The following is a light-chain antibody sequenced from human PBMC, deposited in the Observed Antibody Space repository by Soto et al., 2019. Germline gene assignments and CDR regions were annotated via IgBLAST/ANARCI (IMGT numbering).Light chain of an antibody. V-gene: IGLV2-18*02. J-gene: IGLJ2*01. CDR1: SSDVGSYNR. CDR2: EVN. CDR3: SSFTTGSTWV. Sequence: QSALTQPPSVSGSPGQSVTISCTGTSSDVGSYNRVSWYQQPPGTAPKLMIYEVNNRPSGVPDRFSGSKSGNTASLTISGLQAEDEADYYCSSFTTGSTWVFGGGTKLTVL.